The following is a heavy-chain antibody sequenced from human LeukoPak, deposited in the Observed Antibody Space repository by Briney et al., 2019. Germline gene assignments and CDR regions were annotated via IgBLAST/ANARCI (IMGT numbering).Heavy chain of an antibody. CDR2: INPGGGTA. Sequence: ASVKVSCKTSGYTFTSHYIHWVRQAPGQGFEWMGVINPGGGTATYAQKLQGRVTMTRGTSTSTVNMELSSLRSEDTAVYYCARDEAYCSGGRCYPFDYWGQGTLVTVSS. CDR3: ARDEAYCSGGRCYPFDY. V-gene: IGHV1-46*01. J-gene: IGHJ4*02. CDR1: GYTFTSHY. D-gene: IGHD2-15*01.